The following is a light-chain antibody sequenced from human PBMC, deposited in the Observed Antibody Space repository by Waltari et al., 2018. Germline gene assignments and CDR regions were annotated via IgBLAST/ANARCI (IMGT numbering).Light chain of an antibody. CDR3: SSYGGSNPYV. CDR2: DDS. Sequence: SYVLTQPPSVSVAPGQTARITCGGNQIGSKSVHWYQQKAGQAPVVVVYDDSYRPSGIPERFSGSNSGNTATLTVSGLQAEDEADYYCSSYGGSNPYVFGTGTKVTVL. J-gene: IGLJ1*01. CDR1: QIGSKS. V-gene: IGLV3-21*02.